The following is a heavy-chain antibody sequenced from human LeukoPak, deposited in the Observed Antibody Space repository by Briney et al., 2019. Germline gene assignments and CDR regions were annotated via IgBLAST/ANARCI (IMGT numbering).Heavy chain of an antibody. J-gene: IGHJ4*02. CDR2: ISSSSNVI. CDR3: ARGDPIYDFWSGGDY. D-gene: IGHD3-3*01. Sequence: GGSLRLSCAASGFPFSNYGMNWVRQAPGEGLEWVSYISSSSNVIYYTDSVKGRFTISRDNARNLLSLQMNSLRAEDTAVYYCARGDPIYDFWSGGDYWGQGSLVTVSS. V-gene: IGHV3-48*01. CDR1: GFPFSNYG.